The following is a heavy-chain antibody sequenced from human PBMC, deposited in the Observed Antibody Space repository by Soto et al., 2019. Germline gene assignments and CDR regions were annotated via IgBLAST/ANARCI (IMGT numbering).Heavy chain of an antibody. Sequence: QVQLQESGPGLVKPSGTLSLTCAVSGGSISSNNWWSWVRQPPGKGLEWIGDIYHSGSTNYNPSLKRRVTISVDKSKNQFSLKLSSVTAADTAVYYCARVIISTWSPNWFDPWGQGTLVTVSS. CDR1: GGSISSNNW. CDR2: IYHSGST. D-gene: IGHD6-13*01. CDR3: ARVIISTWSPNWFDP. V-gene: IGHV4-4*02. J-gene: IGHJ5*02.